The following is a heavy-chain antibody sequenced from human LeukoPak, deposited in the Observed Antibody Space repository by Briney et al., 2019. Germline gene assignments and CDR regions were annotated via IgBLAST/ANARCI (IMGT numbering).Heavy chain of an antibody. CDR3: ARQTGSGLFILP. CDR1: GFTFSSYA. V-gene: IGHV4-39*01. D-gene: IGHD3/OR15-3a*01. J-gene: IGHJ4*02. Sequence: GSLRLSCAASGFTFSSYAMSCVRQPPGKGLEWIGSIYYSGNTYYNASLKSQVSISIDTSKNQFSLRLTSVTAADTAVYYCARQTGSGLFILPGGQGTLVTVSS. CDR2: IYYSGNT.